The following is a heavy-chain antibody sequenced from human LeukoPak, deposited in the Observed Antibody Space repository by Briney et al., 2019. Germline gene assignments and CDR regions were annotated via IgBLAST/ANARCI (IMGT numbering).Heavy chain of an antibody. CDR2: IYISGST. Sequence: PSETLSLTCTVSGDSISSGSYYWSWIRQPAGKGLEWIGRIYISGSTNYNPSPKSRVTISVDTSKNQFSLNLTSVTAADTAVYYCAKEAKYYDILIGYYRSFYYFDYWGQGTLVTVSS. CDR3: AKEAKYYDILIGYYRSFYYFDY. J-gene: IGHJ4*02. V-gene: IGHV4-61*02. D-gene: IGHD3-9*01. CDR1: GDSISSGSYY.